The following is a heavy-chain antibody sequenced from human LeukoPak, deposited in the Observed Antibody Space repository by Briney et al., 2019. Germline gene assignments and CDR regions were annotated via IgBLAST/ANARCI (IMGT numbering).Heavy chain of an antibody. CDR1: GGSISSYY. CDR2: IYYSGST. CDR3: ARADAVAAFFDY. D-gene: IGHD6-19*01. J-gene: IGHJ4*02. V-gene: IGHV4-59*01. Sequence: SETLSLTCTVSGGSISSYYWSWIRQPPGKGLEWIGYIYYSGSTNYNPSLKSRVTISVDTSKNQFSLKLSSVTAADTAVYYCARADAVAAFFDYWGQGTLVTASS.